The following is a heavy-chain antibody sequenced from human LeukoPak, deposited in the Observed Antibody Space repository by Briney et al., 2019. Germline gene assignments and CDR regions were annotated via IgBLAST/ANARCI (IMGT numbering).Heavy chain of an antibody. CDR2: ISGSSDNT. CDR1: GFTFSSHG. Sequence: QAGGSLRLSCAASGFTFSSHGMSWVRQAPGKGLEWVSAISGSSDNTYYADSVKGRFTISRDNSKSTLYLQMSSLRAEDTAIYYCVKVRESYGTHWGQGTLVTVSS. D-gene: IGHD5-18*01. CDR3: VKVRESYGTH. J-gene: IGHJ4*02. V-gene: IGHV3-23*01.